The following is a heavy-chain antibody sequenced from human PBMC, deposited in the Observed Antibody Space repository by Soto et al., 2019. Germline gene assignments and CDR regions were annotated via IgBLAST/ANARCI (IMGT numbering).Heavy chain of an antibody. CDR2: IYWDDDK. CDR3: AHMAPTVVTPAEYFQH. Sequence: QITLKESGPTLVKPTQTLTLTCTFSGFSLSTSGVGVGWIRQPPGKALEWLALIYWDDDKRYSPSLKSRLTITKDTSKNQVVLTMTNMDPVDTATYYCAHMAPTVVTPAEYFQHWGQGTLDTVSS. J-gene: IGHJ1*01. V-gene: IGHV2-5*02. D-gene: IGHD2-21*02. CDR1: GFSLSTSGVG.